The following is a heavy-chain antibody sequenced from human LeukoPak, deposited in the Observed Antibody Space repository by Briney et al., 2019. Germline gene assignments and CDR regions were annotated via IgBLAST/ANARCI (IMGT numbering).Heavy chain of an antibody. Sequence: GSLRLSCAASGFTFSSYAMSWVRQAPGKGLEWVSAISGSGGSTYYADSVKGQFTISRDNSKNTLYLQMNSLRAEDTAVYYCAKTFKVWSYGYYFDYWGQGTLVTVSS. D-gene: IGHD5-18*01. J-gene: IGHJ4*02. CDR2: ISGSGGST. V-gene: IGHV3-23*01. CDR1: GFTFSSYA. CDR3: AKTFKVWSYGYYFDY.